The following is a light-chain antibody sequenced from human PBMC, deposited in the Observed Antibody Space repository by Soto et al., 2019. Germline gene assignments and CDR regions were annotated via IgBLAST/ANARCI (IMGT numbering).Light chain of an antibody. V-gene: IGKV1-5*03. J-gene: IGKJ1*01. Sequence: DIQLTQSPSFLSPSIGESVTITCRASQSISSWLAWYQQKPGKAPKLLIYKASSLESGVPSRFSGSGSGTEFTLTISSLQPDDFATYYCQQYNSYSFGQGTKVDIK. CDR1: QSISSW. CDR3: QQYNSYS. CDR2: KAS.